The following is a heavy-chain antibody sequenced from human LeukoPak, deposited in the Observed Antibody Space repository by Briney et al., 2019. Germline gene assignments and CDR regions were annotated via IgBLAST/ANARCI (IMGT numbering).Heavy chain of an antibody. CDR1: GGSISSGDYY. CDR2: IYYSGST. V-gene: IGHV4-30-4*08. Sequence: TSQTLSLTCTVSGGSISSGDYYWSWIRQPPGKGLEWIGYIYYSGSTYYNPSLKSRVTISVDTSKNQFSLKLSSVTAADTAVYYCARKAAAAGTAYYYYMDVWGKGTTVTVSS. CDR3: ARKAAAAGTAYYYYMDV. D-gene: IGHD6-13*01. J-gene: IGHJ6*03.